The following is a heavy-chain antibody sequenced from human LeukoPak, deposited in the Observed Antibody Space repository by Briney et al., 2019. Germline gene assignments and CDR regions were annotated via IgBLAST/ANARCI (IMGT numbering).Heavy chain of an antibody. D-gene: IGHD3-9*01. CDR2: IYSGGST. CDR3: ARGHNFGRLHPFDY. Sequence: GSLRLSCAASGFTXSSNYMSWVRQAPGKGLEWVSVIYSGGSTYYADSVKGRFTISRDNSKNTLYLQMNSLRAEDTAVYYCARGHNFGRLHPFDYWGQGTLVTVSS. V-gene: IGHV3-66*01. CDR1: GFTXSSNY. J-gene: IGHJ4*02.